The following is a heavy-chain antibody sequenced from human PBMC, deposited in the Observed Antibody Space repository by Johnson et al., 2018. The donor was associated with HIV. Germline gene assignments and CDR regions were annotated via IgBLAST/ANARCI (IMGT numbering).Heavy chain of an antibody. V-gene: IGHV3-30*04. D-gene: IGHD6-6*01. J-gene: IGHJ3*02. CDR1: GFTFSSYA. CDR3: ARDLGPSMAARPTVCLFAFDI. Sequence: QVQVVESGGGVVQPGRSLRLSCAASGFTFSSYAMHWVRQAPGKGLEWVAVISYDGSNKYYADSVKGRFTISRDNSKNTLYLQINSLKAEDTAVYSCARDLGPSMAARPTVCLFAFDIWGQGTMVTVSS. CDR2: ISYDGSNK.